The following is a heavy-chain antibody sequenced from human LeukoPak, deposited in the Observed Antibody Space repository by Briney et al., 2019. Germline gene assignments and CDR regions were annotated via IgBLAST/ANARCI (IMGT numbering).Heavy chain of an antibody. D-gene: IGHD3-3*01. J-gene: IGHJ6*03. CDR2: ISSSGSTI. CDR3: AGGFWSGYYGYYYYMDV. V-gene: IGHV3-48*03. Sequence: PGGSLRLSCAASGFTFSSYEMNWVRQAPGKGLEWVSYISSSGSTIYYADSVKGRFTISRDNAKNSLYLQMNSLRAEDTAVYYCAGGFWSGYYGYYYYMDVWGKGTTVTVSS. CDR1: GFTFSSYE.